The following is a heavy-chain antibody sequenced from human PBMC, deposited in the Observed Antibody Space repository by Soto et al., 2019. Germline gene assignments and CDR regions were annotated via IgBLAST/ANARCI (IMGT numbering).Heavy chain of an antibody. CDR1: GFTLSRYG. D-gene: IGHD3-22*01. J-gene: IGHJ4*02. CDR2: IWFDGSNK. Sequence: GGSLRLSCAASGFTLSRYGMHWVRQAPGKGLEWVAVIWFDGSNKNYADSVKGRFTVSKDNSKNTLYLQMDGLGAEDTAVYYCARAYDTRGYPYFDHWGQGTLVTVSS. CDR3: ARAYDTRGYPYFDH. V-gene: IGHV3-33*01.